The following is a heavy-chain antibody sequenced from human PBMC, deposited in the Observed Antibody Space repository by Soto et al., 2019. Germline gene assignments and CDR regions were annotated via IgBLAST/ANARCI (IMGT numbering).Heavy chain of an antibody. CDR1: GASISSHY. CDR2: IYYSGTT. J-gene: IGHJ6*01. V-gene: IGHV4-59*08. Sequence: PSETLSLTCIVSGASISSHYWSWIRQPPGRGLEWIGYIYYSGTTNYNPSLKSRVTISVDTSKNQFSLNLSSVTAADTAVYYCARLAGYWSGKSCHGDYALDVWGQGTTVTVSS. D-gene: IGHD3-3*01. CDR3: ARLAGYWSGKSCHGDYALDV.